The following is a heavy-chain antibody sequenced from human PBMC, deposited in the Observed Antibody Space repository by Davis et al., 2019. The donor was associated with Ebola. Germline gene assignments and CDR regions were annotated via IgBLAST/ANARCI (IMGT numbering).Heavy chain of an antibody. V-gene: IGHV3-30*03. CDR1: GFSFDSYG. D-gene: IGHD2-21*01. CDR2: ISFDGAKK. J-gene: IGHJ4*02. Sequence: GESLKISCAASGFSFDSYGMLWVRQAPGAGLDWVAVISFDGAKKYEADSVKGRFTISRDNSENTLYLQMDSLGAEDTAVYYCVRTYGGASGRFDSWGQGTPVTVSS. CDR3: VRTYGGASGRFDS.